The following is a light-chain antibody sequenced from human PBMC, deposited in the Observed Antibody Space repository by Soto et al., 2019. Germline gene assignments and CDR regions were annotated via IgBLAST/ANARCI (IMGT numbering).Light chain of an antibody. Sequence: QSALTQPASVSVSPGQSITISCSGTSSDVGGYNLVSWYQHHPGKAPKLIIFGVSERPSGVSNRFSGSKSANTASLTISGVQAEDDADYHCCSYAGSSFVFGSGTKLTVL. CDR2: GVS. CDR1: SSDVGGYNL. J-gene: IGLJ1*01. V-gene: IGLV2-23*02. CDR3: CSYAGSSFV.